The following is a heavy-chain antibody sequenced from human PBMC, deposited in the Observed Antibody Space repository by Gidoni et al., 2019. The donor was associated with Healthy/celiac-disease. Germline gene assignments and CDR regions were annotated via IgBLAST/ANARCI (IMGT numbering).Heavy chain of an antibody. V-gene: IGHV3-48*02. CDR1: GFTFSSYS. Sequence: EVQLVESGGGLVQPGGSLRLSCAASGFTFSSYSMNWVRQAPGKGLELVSYISSSSSTIYYADSVKGRFTISRDNAKNSLYLQMNSLRDEDTAVYYCARDFYDSSGYYTHYYYYGMDVWGQGTTVTVSS. D-gene: IGHD3-22*01. CDR3: ARDFYDSSGYYTHYYYYGMDV. CDR2: ISSSSSTI. J-gene: IGHJ6*02.